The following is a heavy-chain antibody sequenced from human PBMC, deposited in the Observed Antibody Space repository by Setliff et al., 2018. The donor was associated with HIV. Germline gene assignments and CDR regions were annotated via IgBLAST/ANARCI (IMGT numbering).Heavy chain of an antibody. CDR1: GFTFGPFW. Sequence: SGGSLRLSCVASGFTFGPFWMHWVRQAPGKGLVWVSRISPDGSVINYAGSVKGRFTISRDNAKNTLYLQMNGLRAEDTAVYYCVRGIVGASVFNYWSQGTQVTVSS. V-gene: IGHV3-74*01. CDR3: VRGIVGASVFNY. D-gene: IGHD1-26*01. CDR2: ISPDGSVI. J-gene: IGHJ4*02.